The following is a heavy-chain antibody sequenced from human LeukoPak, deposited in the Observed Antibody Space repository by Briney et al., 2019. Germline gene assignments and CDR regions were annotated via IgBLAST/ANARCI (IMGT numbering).Heavy chain of an antibody. CDR3: ARGRVGGVWGSNPRNRPYYFDY. CDR2: IFYRGST. V-gene: IGHV4-31*03. CDR1: GGSLSSGGYY. J-gene: IGHJ4*02. D-gene: IGHD3-16*02. Sequence: SQTLSLTCTVSGGSLSSGGYYWSWIRQHPGKGLEWIGYIFYRGSTHYNPSLKSRVTISVDTSKIQFSLKLSSVTAADTAVYYCARGRVGGVWGSNPRNRPYYFDYWGQGTLVTVSS.